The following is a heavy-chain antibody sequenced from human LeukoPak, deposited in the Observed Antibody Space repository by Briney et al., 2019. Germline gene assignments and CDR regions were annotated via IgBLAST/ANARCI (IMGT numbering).Heavy chain of an antibody. D-gene: IGHD6-13*01. J-gene: IGHJ6*02. Sequence: QAPGXXXVWVXRITNDGSSTTYADSVKGRFTISRDNAKNMLYLQVNSLRAEDTAVYYCARAISSSWWEHYGMDVWGQGTTVTVSS. V-gene: IGHV3-74*01. CDR3: ARAISSSWWEHYGMDV. CDR2: ITNDGSST.